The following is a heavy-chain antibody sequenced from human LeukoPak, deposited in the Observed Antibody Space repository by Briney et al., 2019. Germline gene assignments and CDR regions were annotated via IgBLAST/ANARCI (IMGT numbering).Heavy chain of an antibody. J-gene: IGHJ4*02. CDR1: GFTFSSYA. CDR3: AKDRRDCSGGSCYVGEVYFDY. Sequence: PGGSLRLSCVASGFTFSSYAMSWVRQAPGKGLECVSAMSGSGGSTYYADSVKGRFTISRDNSKNTLYLQMNSLRAEDTAVYYCAKDRRDCSGGSCYVGEVYFDYWGQGTLVTVSS. CDR2: MSGSGGST. D-gene: IGHD2-15*01. V-gene: IGHV3-23*01.